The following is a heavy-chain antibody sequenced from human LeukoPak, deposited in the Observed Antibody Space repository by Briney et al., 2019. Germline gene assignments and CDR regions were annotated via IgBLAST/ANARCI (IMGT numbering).Heavy chain of an antibody. CDR3: AKGRGSGSYYHYYYYMDV. D-gene: IGHD1-26*01. J-gene: IGHJ6*03. Sequence: GGSLRLSCAASGFTFDDYAMHWVRQAPGKGLEWVSGISWNSGSIGYADSVKGRFTISRDNAKNSLYLQMNSLRAEDTALYYCAKGRGSGSYYHYYYYMDVWGKGTTVTISS. V-gene: IGHV3-9*01. CDR1: GFTFDDYA. CDR2: ISWNSGSI.